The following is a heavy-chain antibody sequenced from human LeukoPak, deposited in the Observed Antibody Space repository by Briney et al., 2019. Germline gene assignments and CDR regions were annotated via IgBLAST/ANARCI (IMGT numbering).Heavy chain of an antibody. D-gene: IGHD6-19*01. CDR3: ARVSRSGWFDY. CDR2: IYYSGST. Sequence: SETLSLTCTVSGGSISSYYWSWIRQPPGKGLEWIGYIYYSGSTYYNPSLKSRVTISVDTSKNQFSLKLSSVTAADTAVYYCARVSRSGWFDYWGQGTLVTVSS. CDR1: GGSISSYY. V-gene: IGHV4-59*12. J-gene: IGHJ4*02.